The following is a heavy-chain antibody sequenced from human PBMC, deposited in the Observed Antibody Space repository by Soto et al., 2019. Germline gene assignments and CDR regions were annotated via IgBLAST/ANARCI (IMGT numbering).Heavy chain of an antibody. Sequence: GGSLRLSCAASGFTFSSYAMSWVRQAPGKGLEWVSAISGSGGSTYYADSVKGRFTISRDNSKNTLYLQMNSLRAEDTAVYYCARVFDEYYYDSSGYIDYWGQGTLVTVSS. J-gene: IGHJ4*02. V-gene: IGHV3-23*01. CDR3: ARVFDEYYYDSSGYIDY. D-gene: IGHD3-22*01. CDR1: GFTFSSYA. CDR2: ISGSGGST.